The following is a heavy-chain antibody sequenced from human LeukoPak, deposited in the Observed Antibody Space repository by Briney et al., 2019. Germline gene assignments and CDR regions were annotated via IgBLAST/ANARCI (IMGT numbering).Heavy chain of an antibody. CDR1: GFTFSSYA. CDR3: AKGETGTLVGHYFDS. J-gene: IGHJ4*02. V-gene: IGHV3-23*01. CDR2: ISGSGRDT. Sequence: QPGGSLRLSCAASGFTFSSYAMSWVRQAPGKGLEWVSRISGSGRDTNYADSVKGRFTISRDNSKNSLYVQMNSLGGEDTAVYYCAKGETGTLVGHYFDSWGQGTLVTVSS. D-gene: IGHD1-7*01.